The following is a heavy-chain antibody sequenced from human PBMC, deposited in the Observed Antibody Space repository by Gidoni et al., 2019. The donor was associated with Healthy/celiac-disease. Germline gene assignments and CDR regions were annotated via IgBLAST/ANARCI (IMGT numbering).Heavy chain of an antibody. CDR2: IIPIFGTA. J-gene: IGHJ5*02. Sequence: QVQLVQSWAEVTTPGSSVKVSCKASGGTFSSYAISWVRQAPGQGLEWMGGIIPIFGTANYAQKFQGRVTITADESTSTAYMELSSRRSEDTALYYGATAIQNILVGAEFDPWGQGTLVTVSS. CDR3: ATAIQNILVGAEFDP. V-gene: IGHV1-69*01. D-gene: IGHD1-26*01. CDR1: GGTFSSYA.